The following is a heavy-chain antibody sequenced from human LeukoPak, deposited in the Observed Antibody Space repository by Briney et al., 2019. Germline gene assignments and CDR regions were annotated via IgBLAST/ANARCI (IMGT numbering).Heavy chain of an antibody. J-gene: IGHJ3*02. V-gene: IGHV4-30-2*01. D-gene: IGHD3-22*01. CDR2: IYHSGST. CDR1: GGSISSGGYY. CDR3: ARALPLTMIVVVTHEIRAFDI. Sequence: SQTLSLTCTVSGGSISSGGYYWSWIRQPPGKGLEWIGYIYHSGSTYYNPSLKSRVTISVDRSKNQFSLKLSSVTAADTAVYYCARALPLTMIVVVTHEIRAFDIWGQGTMVTVSS.